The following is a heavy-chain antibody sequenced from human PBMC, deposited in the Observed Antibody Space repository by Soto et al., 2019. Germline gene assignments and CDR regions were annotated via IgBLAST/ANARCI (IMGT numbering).Heavy chain of an antibody. D-gene: IGHD3-10*01. J-gene: IGHJ5*02. CDR1: GGSIISGDHY. V-gene: IGHV4-30-4*01. CDR3: AIRVSLIRAVWGFDP. Sequence: SETLSLTCTVSGGSIISGDHYWTWIRQSPGKGLEWIGHIFYSGSTYYNPSLKSRLTMALDTSKNQFSLNLSSVTAAATAVYYCAIRVSLIRAVWGFDPWGQGTLVTVSS. CDR2: IFYSGST.